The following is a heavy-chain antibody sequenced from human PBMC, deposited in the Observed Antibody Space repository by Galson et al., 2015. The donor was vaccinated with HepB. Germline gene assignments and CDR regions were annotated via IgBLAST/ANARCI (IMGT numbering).Heavy chain of an antibody. CDR1: GYSFTSYW. CDR2: IDPSDSHT. J-gene: IGHJ4*02. Sequence: QSGAEVKMPGESLRISCKGSGYSFTSYWISWVRQMPGKGLEWMGRIDPSDSHTNYSPSFQGHVTISADKSISTAYPQWSSLKASDTAMYYCVRLNGDFWSGYSGDQYYFDYWGQGTLVTVSS. D-gene: IGHD3-3*01. CDR3: VRLNGDFWSGYSGDQYYFDY. V-gene: IGHV5-10-1*01.